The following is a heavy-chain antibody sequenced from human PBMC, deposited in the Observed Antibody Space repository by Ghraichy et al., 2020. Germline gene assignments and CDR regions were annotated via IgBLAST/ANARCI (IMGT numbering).Heavy chain of an antibody. J-gene: IGHJ5*02. Sequence: GESLNISCAASGFTFSSYGMHWVRQAPGKGLEWVAFIRYDGSNKYYADSVKGRFTISRDDSKNTLYLQMNSLRAEDTAVYYCARARGTSGWYYNWFDPWGQGTLVTVSS. CDR3: ARARGTSGWYYNWFDP. D-gene: IGHD6-19*01. CDR2: IRYDGSNK. CDR1: GFTFSSYG. V-gene: IGHV3-30*02.